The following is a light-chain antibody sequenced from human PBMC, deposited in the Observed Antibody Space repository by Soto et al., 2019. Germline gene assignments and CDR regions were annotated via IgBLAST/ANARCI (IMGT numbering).Light chain of an antibody. V-gene: IGKV3D-20*02. J-gene: IGKJ4*01. Sequence: ERRSRSWRASQSVSSSYLAWYQQKPGQAPRLLIYDASNRVTGIPARFSVSGYGTDFALSMRCLQPCCFALPNCQRPISWPRTFGGGTKLEN. CDR2: DAS. CDR3: QRPISWPRT. CDR1: QSVSSSY.